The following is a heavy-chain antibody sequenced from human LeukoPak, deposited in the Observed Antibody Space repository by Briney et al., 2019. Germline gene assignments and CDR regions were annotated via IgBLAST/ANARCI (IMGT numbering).Heavy chain of an antibody. CDR3: AAVGATSRLYYYYYMDV. D-gene: IGHD1-26*01. J-gene: IGHJ6*03. V-gene: IGHV4-39*07. CDR2: IYYSGST. CDR1: GGSISSSSYY. Sequence: PSETLSLTCTVSGGSISSSSYYWGWIRQPPGKGLEWIGSIYYSGSTYYSPSLKSRVTISVDTSKNQFSLKLSSVTAADTAVYYCAAVGATSRLYYYYYMDVWGKGTTVTVSS.